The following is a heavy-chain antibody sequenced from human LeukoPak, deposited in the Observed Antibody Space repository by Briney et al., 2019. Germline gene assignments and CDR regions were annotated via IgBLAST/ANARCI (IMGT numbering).Heavy chain of an antibody. V-gene: IGHV2-5*02. CDR2: IYWDDDK. D-gene: IGHD4-11*01. Sequence: ESGPTLVKPTQTLTVTCTFSGFSLNTSGVGVGWIRQPPGKSLEWLALIYWDDDKRYNPSLKNRLTVTKDTSRNQVVLTMTNMDPLDTATYYCAHRRQYSNYCFDYWGQGTLVTVSS. CDR1: GFSLNTSGVG. CDR3: AHRRQYSNYCFDY. J-gene: IGHJ4*02.